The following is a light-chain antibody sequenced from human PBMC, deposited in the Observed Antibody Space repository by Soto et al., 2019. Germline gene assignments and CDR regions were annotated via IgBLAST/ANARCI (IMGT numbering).Light chain of an antibody. CDR2: AAS. Sequence: DIQMTHSRSSLSASVGDRVTITRRASQSISSYFNWYQQKPGKAPTLLIYAASSLQSGVPSRFSGSGSGTDFTLTISSLQHEDFATYYCQQSYSTPWTFGQGTKVDIK. J-gene: IGKJ1*01. V-gene: IGKV1-39*01. CDR1: QSISSY. CDR3: QQSYSTPWT.